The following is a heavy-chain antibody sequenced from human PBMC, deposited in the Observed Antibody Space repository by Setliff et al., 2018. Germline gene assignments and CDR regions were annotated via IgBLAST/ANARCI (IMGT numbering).Heavy chain of an antibody. D-gene: IGHD3-10*01. J-gene: IGHJ4*02. V-gene: IGHV1-2*02. CDR1: GYTFTGYY. CDR2: INLNSGGT. Sequence: ASVKVSCKASGYTFTGYYMHWVRQTPGQGLEWMGWINLNSGGTNNAQKFQGRVTMTRDTSISTAYMELSRLRSDDTAVYYCARSLGSGSYWNSRPHNSIDYWGQGTLVTVSS. CDR3: ARSLGSGSYWNSRPHNSIDY.